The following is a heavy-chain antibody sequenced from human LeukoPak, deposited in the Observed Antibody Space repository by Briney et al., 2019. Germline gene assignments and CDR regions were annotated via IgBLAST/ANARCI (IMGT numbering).Heavy chain of an antibody. CDR1: GFTFSDYY. CDR2: IGGSGSIT. CDR3: GRDFGLFGTKRSFDI. V-gene: IGHV3-11*01. J-gene: IGHJ3*02. D-gene: IGHD1-7*01. Sequence: GGSLRLSCAASGFTFSDYYMGWIRQAPGKGLEWVSYIGGSGSITFYADSVKGRFTISRDNAKNSVCLQMNSLRAEDTAVYYCGRDFGLFGTKRSFDIWGQGTMVTVSS.